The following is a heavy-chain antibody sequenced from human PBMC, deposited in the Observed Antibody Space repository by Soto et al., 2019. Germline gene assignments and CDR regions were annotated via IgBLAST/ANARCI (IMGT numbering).Heavy chain of an antibody. CDR1: GGSFSAYY. V-gene: IGHV4-34*01. J-gene: IGHJ4*02. CDR2: INHRGST. D-gene: IGHD5-12*01. Sequence: PSETLSLTCAVYGGSFSAYYWTWIRQPPGKGLEWIGEINHRGSTNYNPSLKGRVTISADASKNQFSLNLTSVTAADTAVYYCAIYTAFDYVFDYWGQGTRVTVS. CDR3: AIYTAFDYVFDY.